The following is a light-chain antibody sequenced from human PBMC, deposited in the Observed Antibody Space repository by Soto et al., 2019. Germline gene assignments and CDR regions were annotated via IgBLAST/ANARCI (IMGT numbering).Light chain of an antibody. CDR1: QSVSSD. J-gene: IGKJ1*01. Sequence: VVTQSPATLSVFPGETATLSCRASQSVSSDLAWYQQRPGQAPRLLIYGASTRATGIPARFRGSGSGTEFRLTISSLQSEDVAVYYCQQYCSSPWTFGQGTKVEIK. V-gene: IGKV3-15*01. CDR3: QQYCSSPWT. CDR2: GAS.